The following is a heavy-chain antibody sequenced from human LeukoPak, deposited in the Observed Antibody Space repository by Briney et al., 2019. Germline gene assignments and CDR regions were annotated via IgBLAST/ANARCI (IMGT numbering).Heavy chain of an antibody. CDR3: ARRDSSGCNDY. V-gene: IGHV4-38-2*01. CDR2: IYHSGST. J-gene: IGHJ4*02. Sequence: PSETLSLTCAVSGYSISSGYYCGWIRQPPGKGLEWIGSIYHSGSTYYNPSLKSRATISVDTSKNQFSLKLSSVTAADTAVYYCARRDSSGCNDYWGQGTLVTVSS. D-gene: IGHD6-19*01. CDR1: GYSISSGYY.